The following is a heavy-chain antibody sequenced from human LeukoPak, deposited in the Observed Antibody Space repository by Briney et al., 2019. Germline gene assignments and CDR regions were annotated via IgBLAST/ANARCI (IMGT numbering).Heavy chain of an antibody. V-gene: IGHV1-3*01. CDR3: ARGVVVVPAAPYNWFDP. Sequence: GASVKVSCKASGYTFTSYGISWVRQAPGQRLEWMGWINAGNGNTKYSQKFQGRVTITRDTSASTAYMELSSLRSEDTAVYYCARGVVVVPAAPYNWFDPWGQGTLVTVSS. J-gene: IGHJ5*02. D-gene: IGHD2-2*01. CDR2: INAGNGNT. CDR1: GYTFTSYG.